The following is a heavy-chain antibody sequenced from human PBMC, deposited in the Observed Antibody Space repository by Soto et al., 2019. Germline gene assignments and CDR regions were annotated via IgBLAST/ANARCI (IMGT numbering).Heavy chain of an antibody. J-gene: IGHJ6*02. D-gene: IGHD3-10*01. V-gene: IGHV4-31*03. CDR3: ARMYRGTSMDV. CDR2: IYYSGST. Sequence: QVQLQESGPGLVKPSQTLSLTCTVSGGSISSGGYYWSWIRQHPGKGLEWIGYIYYSGSTYYNPSLTSRVTISVDTSKTQFSLKLSSVTAADTAVYYCARMYRGTSMDVWGQGTTVTVSS. CDR1: GGSISSGGYY.